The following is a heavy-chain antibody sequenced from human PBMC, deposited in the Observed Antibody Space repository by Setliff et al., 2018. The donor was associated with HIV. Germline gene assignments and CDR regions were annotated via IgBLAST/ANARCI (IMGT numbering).Heavy chain of an antibody. D-gene: IGHD3-10*01. Sequence: GSLRLSCVASRFTFNDYWMSWVRQAPGKGLEWVANIDRDGSETNYVDSVKGRFTIFRDNAKSSMYLQMNSLRVEDTAIYYCARKFRPGHGVDVWGQGTTVTVSS. CDR3: ARKFRPGHGVDV. J-gene: IGHJ6*02. V-gene: IGHV3-7*01. CDR2: IDRDGSET. CDR1: RFTFNDYW.